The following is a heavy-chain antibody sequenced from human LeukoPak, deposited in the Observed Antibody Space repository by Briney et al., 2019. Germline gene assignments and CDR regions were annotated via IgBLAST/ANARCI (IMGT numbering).Heavy chain of an antibody. V-gene: IGHV3-7*01. D-gene: IGHD2-2*01. Sequence: GGSLRLSCAVSGFTFSSYWMSWVRQAPGKGLEWVANIKQDGSEKYHVDSVKGRFTISRDNAKNSLFLQMNTLRAEDTAVYYCARASPDFDYWGQGTLVTVSS. J-gene: IGHJ4*02. CDR1: GFTFSSYW. CDR2: IKQDGSEK. CDR3: ARASPDFDY.